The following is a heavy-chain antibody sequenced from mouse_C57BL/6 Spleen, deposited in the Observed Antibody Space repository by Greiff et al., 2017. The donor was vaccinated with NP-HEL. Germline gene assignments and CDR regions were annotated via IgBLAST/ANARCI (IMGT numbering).Heavy chain of an antibody. Sequence: QVQLQQPGAELVKPGASVKLSCKASGYTFTSYWMHWVKQRPGQGLEWIGMIHPNSGSTNYNEKFKSKATLTVDKSSSTAYMQLSSLTSEDSAVYYWARWDYYGSSLFAYWGQGTLVTVSA. D-gene: IGHD1-1*01. CDR1: GYTFTSYW. CDR3: ARWDYYGSSLFAY. V-gene: IGHV1-64*01. CDR2: IHPNSGST. J-gene: IGHJ3*01.